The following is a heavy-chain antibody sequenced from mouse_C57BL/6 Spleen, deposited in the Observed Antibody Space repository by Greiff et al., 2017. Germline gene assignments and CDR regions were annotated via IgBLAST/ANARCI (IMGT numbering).Heavy chain of an antibody. CDR1: GYTFTSYW. Sequence: VQLQQPGAELVRPGSSVKLSCKASGYTFTSYWMHWVKQRPIQGLEWIGNIDPSDSETHYNQKFKDKATLTVDKSSSTAYMQLSSLTSEDSAVYYCATYSNYPYYAMDYWGQGTSVTVSS. D-gene: IGHD2-5*01. V-gene: IGHV1-52*01. CDR3: ATYSNYPYYAMDY. J-gene: IGHJ4*01. CDR2: IDPSDSET.